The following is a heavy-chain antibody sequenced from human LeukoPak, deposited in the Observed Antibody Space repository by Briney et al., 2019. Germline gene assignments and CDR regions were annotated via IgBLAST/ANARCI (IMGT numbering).Heavy chain of an antibody. D-gene: IGHD2-15*01. V-gene: IGHV3-7*01. CDR3: ARDGDLGNFYYYMDV. Sequence: PGGSLRLSCAASGFTFSSYWMNWVRQAPGKGLEWVANIKQDGSEKYYVDSVKGRFTISRDNAKNSLYLQMNSLRAEDTAVYYCARDGDLGNFYYYMDVWGKGTTVTVSS. CDR2: IKQDGSEK. J-gene: IGHJ6*03. CDR1: GFTFSSYW.